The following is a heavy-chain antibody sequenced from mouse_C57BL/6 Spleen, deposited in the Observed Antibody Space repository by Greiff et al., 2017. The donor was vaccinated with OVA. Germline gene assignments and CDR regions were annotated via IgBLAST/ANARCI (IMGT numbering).Heavy chain of an antibody. D-gene: IGHD2-3*01. Sequence: EVQLHQSGPELVKPGASVKISCKASGYTFTDYYMNWVKQSHGKSLEWIGDINPNNGGTSYNQKFKGKATLTVDKSSSTAYMELRSLTSEDAAVYYCARGGGYYPFDYWGQGTTLTVSS. CDR1: GYTFTDYY. V-gene: IGHV1-26*01. CDR3: ARGGGYYPFDY. CDR2: INPNNGGT. J-gene: IGHJ2*01.